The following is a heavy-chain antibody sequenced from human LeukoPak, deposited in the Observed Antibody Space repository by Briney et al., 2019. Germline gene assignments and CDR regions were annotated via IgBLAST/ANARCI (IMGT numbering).Heavy chain of an antibody. J-gene: IGHJ4*02. Sequence: GGSLRLSCAASGLTFSIYSMNWVRQAPGKGLEWVSYISSSSGTIYYADSVKGRFTISRDNAKNSLYLQMNSLRDEDTAVYYCARVVVDIVVVVAANDYWGQGTLVTVSS. CDR2: ISSSSGTI. V-gene: IGHV3-48*02. D-gene: IGHD2-15*01. CDR3: ARVVVDIVVVVAANDY. CDR1: GLTFSIYS.